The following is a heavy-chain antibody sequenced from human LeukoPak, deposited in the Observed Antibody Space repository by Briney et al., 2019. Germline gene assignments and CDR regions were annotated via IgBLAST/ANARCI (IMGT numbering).Heavy chain of an antibody. CDR1: GFTFSTYN. J-gene: IGHJ4*02. CDR2: ISSRGTYK. Sequence: GGSLRLSCAASGFTFSTYNMNWVRQAPGKGLEWVSSISSRGTYKSHADSVQGRSTISRDNAKNSLYLQMNSLRAEDTAVYYCAREAYSSPLLDYWGQGTLVTVSS. V-gene: IGHV3-21*01. CDR3: AREAYSSPLLDY. D-gene: IGHD4-11*01.